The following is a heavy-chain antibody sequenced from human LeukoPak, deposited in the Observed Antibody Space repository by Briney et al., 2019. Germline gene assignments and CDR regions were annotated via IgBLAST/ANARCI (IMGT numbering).Heavy chain of an antibody. D-gene: IGHD5-18*01. J-gene: IGHJ4*02. V-gene: IGHV4-34*01. CDR1: GGSFSGYY. CDR2: INHSGST. CDR3: AGSPGYSYARDDY. Sequence: SETLSLTCAVYGGSFSGYYWSWIRQPPGKGLEWIGEINHSGSTYYNPSLKSRVTISVDTSKNQFSLKLSSVTAADTAVYYCAGSPGYSYARDDYWGQGTLVTVSS.